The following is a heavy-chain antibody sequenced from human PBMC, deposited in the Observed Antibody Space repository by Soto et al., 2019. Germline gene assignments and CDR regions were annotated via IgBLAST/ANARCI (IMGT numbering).Heavy chain of an antibody. CDR3: AREQGYCSSTSCSGFDY. V-gene: IGHV1-2*04. D-gene: IGHD2-2*01. Sequence: ASVKVSCKASGYTFTVYYMHWVRQAPGQGLEWMGWINPNSGGTNYAQKFQGWVTMTRDTSISTAYMELSRLRSDDTAVYYCAREQGYCSSTSCSGFDYWGQGTLVTVSS. CDR1: GYTFTVYY. J-gene: IGHJ4*02. CDR2: INPNSGGT.